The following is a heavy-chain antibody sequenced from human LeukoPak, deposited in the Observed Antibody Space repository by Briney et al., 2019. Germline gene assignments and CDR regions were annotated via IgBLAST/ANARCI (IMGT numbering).Heavy chain of an antibody. J-gene: IGHJ4*02. Sequence: GESLKISCKGSGYSFTTYWIGWVRQMPGKGLEWMGIIYPGDSDTKYSPSFQGQVTISVDKSISAAYLQWSSLKASDTAMYYCARRSLAGFFDYWGQGTLVTVSS. CDR3: ARRSLAGFFDY. D-gene: IGHD6-19*01. CDR1: GYSFTTYW. CDR2: IYPGDSDT. V-gene: IGHV5-51*01.